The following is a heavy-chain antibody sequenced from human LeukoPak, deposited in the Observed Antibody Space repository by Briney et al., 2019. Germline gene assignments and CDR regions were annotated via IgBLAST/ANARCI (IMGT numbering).Heavy chain of an antibody. J-gene: IGHJ4*02. Sequence: GGSLKLSCTASGFTAGGTHMSWVRQAPGKGLEWFSAIYTGGTTYYADSVAGRFTISRDNSKNTLYLLMNSLRTEDTAVYYCARDQATSGGGLDSWGQGTLVTVSS. CDR3: ARDQATSGGGLDS. CDR1: GFTAGGTH. CDR2: IYTGGTT. D-gene: IGHD3-16*01. V-gene: IGHV3-53*01.